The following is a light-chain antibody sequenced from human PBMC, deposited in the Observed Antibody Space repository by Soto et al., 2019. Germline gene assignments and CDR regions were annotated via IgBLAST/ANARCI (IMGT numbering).Light chain of an antibody. J-gene: IGKJ5*01. Sequence: PGEGATLSCRASQSVSSSYIAWYQQRPGQTPSLLIYGASTRATGIPDGFSGSGSGTHFTLTISRLEPGDFAVYYCQHFGGTTFTFGQGTRLEIK. CDR2: GAS. V-gene: IGKV3-20*01. CDR1: QSVSSSY. CDR3: QHFGGTTFT.